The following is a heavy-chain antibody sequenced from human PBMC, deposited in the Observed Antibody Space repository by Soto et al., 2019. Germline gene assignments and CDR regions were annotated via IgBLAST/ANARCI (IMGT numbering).Heavy chain of an antibody. CDR1: GGSISSGGYY. Sequence: QVQLQESGPGLVKHSQTLSLTYTVSGGSISSGGYYWSWIRQHPGKGLEWIGYIYYSGSTYYNPSLKSRVTISVDTSKNQFSLKLSSVTAADTAVYYCARDFLSDDGGMDVWGQGTTVTVSS. J-gene: IGHJ6*02. D-gene: IGHD3-3*01. V-gene: IGHV4-31*03. CDR3: ARDFLSDDGGMDV. CDR2: IYYSGST.